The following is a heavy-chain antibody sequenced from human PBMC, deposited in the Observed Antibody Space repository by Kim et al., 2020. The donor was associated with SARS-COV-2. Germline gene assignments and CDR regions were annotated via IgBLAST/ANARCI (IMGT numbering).Heavy chain of an antibody. CDR3: ARAVVSVVRGVIMYAYYYYGMDV. V-gene: IGHV3-74*01. Sequence: GGSLRLSCAASGFTFSSYGMHWVRQAPGKGLVWVSRITSDGSSTSYADSVKGRFTISRDNAKNTLYLQMNSLRVEDTAVYYCARAVVSVVRGVIMYAYYYYGMDVWGQGTTVTVSS. J-gene: IGHJ6*02. CDR2: ITSDGSST. CDR1: GFTFSSYG. D-gene: IGHD3-10*01.